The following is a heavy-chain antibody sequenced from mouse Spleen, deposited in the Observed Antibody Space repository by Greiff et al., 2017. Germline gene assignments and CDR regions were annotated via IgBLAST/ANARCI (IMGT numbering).Heavy chain of an antibody. V-gene: IGHV2-2*01. Sequence: QVQLKQSGPGLVQPSQSLSITCTVSGFSLTSYGVHWVRQSPGKGLEWLGVIWSGGSTDYNAAFISRLSIGKDNSKSQVFFKINSLQADDTAIYYCARNGYGIFWFAYWGQGTLVTVSA. CDR2: IWSGGST. CDR3: ARNGYGIFWFAY. J-gene: IGHJ3*01. CDR1: GFSLTSYG. D-gene: IGHD2-1*01.